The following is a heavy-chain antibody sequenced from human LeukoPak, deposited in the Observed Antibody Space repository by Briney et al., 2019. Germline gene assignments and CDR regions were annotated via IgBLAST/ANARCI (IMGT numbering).Heavy chain of an antibody. CDR3: TTGDIFFDY. V-gene: IGHV3-15*01. J-gene: IGHJ4*02. CDR1: GFTFSNAW. D-gene: IGHD2-15*01. CDR2: IKRKTDGGTT. Sequence: GGSLRLSCAASGFTFSNAWMSWVRQAPGKGLERVGRIKRKTDGGTTDYAAPVKGRFTISRDDSKNTLYLQMNSLKTEDTAVYYCTTGDIFFDYWGQGTLVTVSS.